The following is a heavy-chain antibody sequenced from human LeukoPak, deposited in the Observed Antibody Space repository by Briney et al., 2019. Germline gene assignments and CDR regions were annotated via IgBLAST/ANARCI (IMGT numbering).Heavy chain of an antibody. D-gene: IGHD2-21*02. CDR1: GFTFSDYY. CDR3: ARDGHIVVETATPPTNYYGMDV. J-gene: IGHJ6*02. V-gene: IGHV3-11*01. CDR2: ISSSGSTI. Sequence: GGSLRLSCAASGFTFSDYYMSWIRQAPGKGLEWVSYISSSGSTIYYADSVKGRFTISRDNAKNSLYLQMNSLRAEDTAVYYCARDGHIVVETATPPTNYYGMDVWGQGTTVTVSS.